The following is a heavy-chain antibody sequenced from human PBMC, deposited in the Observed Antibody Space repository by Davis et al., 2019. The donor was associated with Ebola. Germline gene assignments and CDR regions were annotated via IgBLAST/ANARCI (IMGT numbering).Heavy chain of an antibody. J-gene: IGHJ5*02. D-gene: IGHD2-8*01. CDR3: ARQRVPGLYSPWFDP. CDR1: GYSFTSYW. V-gene: IGHV5-51*01. CDR2: IYPGDSDT. Sequence: PGGSLRLSCKGSGYSFTSYWIGWVRQMPGKGLEWMGIIYPGDSDTRYSPSFQGQVTISADKSISTAYLQWSSLKASDTAMYYCARQRVPGLYSPWFDPWGQGTLVTVSS.